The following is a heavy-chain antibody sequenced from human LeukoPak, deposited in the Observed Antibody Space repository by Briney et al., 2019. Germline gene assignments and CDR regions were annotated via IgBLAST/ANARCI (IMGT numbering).Heavy chain of an antibody. D-gene: IGHD2-8*01. CDR1: GYSISSGFY. V-gene: IGHV4-38-2*02. CDR2: IYYSGNT. J-gene: IGHJ4*02. Sequence: SETLSLTCAVSGYSISSGFYWAWIRQPPGKGLEWLGIIYYSGNTYYNPSLKSRLTISVDTSKNEFSLKLSSVTAADTAVYYCARDNGGDDPPTLDYWGKGTLVTVSS. CDR3: ARDNGGDDPPTLDY.